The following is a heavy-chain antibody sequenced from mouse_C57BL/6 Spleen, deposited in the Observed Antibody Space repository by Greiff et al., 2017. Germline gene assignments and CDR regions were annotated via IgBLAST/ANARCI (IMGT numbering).Heavy chain of an antibody. CDR3: ARDGLYYGSSYPAWFAY. J-gene: IGHJ3*01. Sequence: VQLQQSGAELVRPGTSVKVSCKASGYAFTNYLIEWVKQRPGQGLEWIGVINPGSGGTNYNEKFKGKATLTADKSSSTAYMQLSSLTSEDSAVYFCARDGLYYGSSYPAWFAYWGQGTLVTVSA. CDR1: GYAFTNYL. V-gene: IGHV1-54*01. CDR2: INPGSGGT. D-gene: IGHD1-1*01.